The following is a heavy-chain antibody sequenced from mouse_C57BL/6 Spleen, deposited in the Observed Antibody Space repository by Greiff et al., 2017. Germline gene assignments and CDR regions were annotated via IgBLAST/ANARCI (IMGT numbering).Heavy chain of an antibody. D-gene: IGHD2-1*01. CDR2: IYPGDGDT. CDR3: ARVIYYGNYAHYFDY. J-gene: IGHJ2*01. V-gene: IGHV1-82*01. Sequence: QVQLQQSGPELVKPGASVKISCKASGYAFSSSWMNWVKQRPGKGLEWIGRIYPGDGDTNYNGKFKGKATLTAAKSSSTAYMQLSSLTSEDSAVYFCARVIYYGNYAHYFDYWGQGTTLTVSS. CDR1: GYAFSSSW.